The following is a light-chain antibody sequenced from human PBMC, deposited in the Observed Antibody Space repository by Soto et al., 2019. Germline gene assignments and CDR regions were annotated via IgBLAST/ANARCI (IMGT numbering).Light chain of an antibody. V-gene: IGKV4-1*01. J-gene: IGKJ2*01. Sequence: DIVMTQSPDSLAVSLGERATINCKSSQSVLYSSNNKNYLAWYQQKPGQPPKLLIYWASTREAGVPDRFSGSGSGTDFTLTISSLQAEDVAVYYCQQYDSPGTFGQGTKLEIK. CDR3: QQYDSPGT. CDR1: QSVLYSSNNKNY. CDR2: WAS.